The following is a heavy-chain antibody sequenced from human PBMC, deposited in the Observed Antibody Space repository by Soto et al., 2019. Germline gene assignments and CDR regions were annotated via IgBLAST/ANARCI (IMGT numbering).Heavy chain of an antibody. CDR1: GYTLTELS. J-gene: IGHJ3*02. CDR3: ATSLGIAAPSDAFDI. V-gene: IGHV1-24*01. D-gene: IGHD6-13*01. CDR2: FDPEDGET. Sequence: ASVKVSCKVSGYTLTELSMHWVRQAPGKGLEWMGGFDPEDGETIYAQKFQGRVTMTEDTSTDTAYMELSSLRSEDTAVYYCATSLGIAAPSDAFDIWGQGTMVTVS.